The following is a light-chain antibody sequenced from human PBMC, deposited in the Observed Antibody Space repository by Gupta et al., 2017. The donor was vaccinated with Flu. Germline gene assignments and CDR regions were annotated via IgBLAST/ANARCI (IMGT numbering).Light chain of an antibody. V-gene: IGLV1-40*01. CDR1: SSNIGAGYD. J-gene: IGLJ3*02. Sequence: QSVLTQPPSVSGAPGQRVTISCTGSSSNIGAGYDVYWYQQLPGTAPKLLIYNNGNRPSGVPDRFSGSKSGTSASLAITGLQAEDEADYYCQSYDTSLSGVFGGGTKLTVL. CDR2: NNG. CDR3: QSYDTSLSGV.